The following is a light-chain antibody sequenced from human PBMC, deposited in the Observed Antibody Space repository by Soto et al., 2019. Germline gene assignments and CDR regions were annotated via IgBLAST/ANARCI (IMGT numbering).Light chain of an antibody. V-gene: IGKV1-5*03. CDR1: QSIRTW. CDR3: QQYSTYLWT. J-gene: IGKJ1*01. CDR2: QAS. Sequence: IQMTQYPSTLSSSFGDRVTITCRASQSIRTWLAWYQQKPGKAPRLLMYQASSLKSGVPSRFSGSGSETEGTITITSLKPDDTATYFCQQYSTYLWTFGQGTKVDIK.